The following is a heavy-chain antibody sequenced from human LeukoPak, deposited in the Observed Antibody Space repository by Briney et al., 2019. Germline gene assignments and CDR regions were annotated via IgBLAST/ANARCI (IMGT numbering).Heavy chain of an antibody. CDR2: ISSTSTYI. J-gene: IGHJ4*02. CDR3: AKAPVTSCRGAYCYPFDY. V-gene: IGHV3-21*04. CDR1: GITFSSYI. Sequence: PGGSLRLSCAASGITFSSYIMTWVRQAPGKGLEWVSSISSTSTYIYYADSLKGRFTISRDNAKNSLYLQMNSLRAEDAAVYYCAKAPVTSCRGAYCYPFDYWGQGALVTVSS. D-gene: IGHD2-21*01.